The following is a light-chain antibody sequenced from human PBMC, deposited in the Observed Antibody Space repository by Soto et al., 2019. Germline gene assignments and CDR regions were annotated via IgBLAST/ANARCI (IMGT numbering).Light chain of an antibody. CDR3: QTWSTDIRV. Sequence: QSVLTQSPSASASLGASVKLTCTLSSGNNSYAIAWHQQQPEKGPRYLMKVNSDGSHSKGDGIPDRFSGSSSGAERYLTISSLQSEDEADYYCQTWSTDIRVFGGGTKLTVL. J-gene: IGLJ3*02. CDR1: SGNNSYA. CDR2: VNSDGSH. V-gene: IGLV4-69*01.